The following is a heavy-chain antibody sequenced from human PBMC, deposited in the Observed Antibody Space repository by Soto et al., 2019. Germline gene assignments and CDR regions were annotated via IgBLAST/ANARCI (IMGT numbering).Heavy chain of an antibody. CDR2: IIPIFGTA. CDR3: ARDTYYYDSSGYLSHDAFDI. V-gene: IGHV1-69*13. J-gene: IGHJ3*02. Sequence: SVKVSCKASGGTFSSYAISWVRQAPGQGLEWMGGIIPIFGTANYAQKFQGRVTITADESTSTAYMELSSLRSEDTAVYYCARDTYYYDSSGYLSHDAFDIWGQGTMVTVSS. CDR1: GGTFSSYA. D-gene: IGHD3-22*01.